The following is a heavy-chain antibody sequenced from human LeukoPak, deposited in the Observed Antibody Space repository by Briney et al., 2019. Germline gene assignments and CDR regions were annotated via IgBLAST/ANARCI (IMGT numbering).Heavy chain of an antibody. Sequence: PGRTLRLSCAASAFTFANDWMSWVCQAPGEGQGRVSNVAQDGSEIYYVASVKGRFTISRDNANNSLYLEINSLRAADTAVYYSARDKVVGATTGSIFDYWGQGTLVTVSS. CDR2: VAQDGSEI. V-gene: IGHV3-7*01. CDR3: ARDKVVGATTGSIFDY. J-gene: IGHJ4*02. CDR1: AFTFANDW. D-gene: IGHD1-1*01.